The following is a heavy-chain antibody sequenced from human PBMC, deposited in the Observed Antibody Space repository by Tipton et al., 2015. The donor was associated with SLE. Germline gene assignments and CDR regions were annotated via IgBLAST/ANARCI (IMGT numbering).Heavy chain of an antibody. CDR2: IRYDGSNK. Sequence: SLRLSCAASGFTFSSYGMHWVRQAPGKGLEWVTFIRYDGSNKYYADSVKGRFAISRDNSRNTMYLQMNSLTPEDTAFYYCARGVTSRLIIDSWGQGTLVTVSS. CDR1: GFTFSSYG. V-gene: IGHV3-30*02. CDR3: ARGVTSRLIIDS. D-gene: IGHD2-8*01. J-gene: IGHJ4*02.